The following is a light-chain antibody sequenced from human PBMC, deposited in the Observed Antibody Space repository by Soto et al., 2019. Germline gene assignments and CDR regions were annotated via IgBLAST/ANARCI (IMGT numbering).Light chain of an antibody. V-gene: IGKV3-20*01. CDR2: GTS. J-gene: IGKJ5*01. Sequence: EIVLTQSPGTLPLSPGERATLSCRASQSVSSRYIGWYQQKPGQAPRLLIYGTSNRATAIPDRFSGSGSGTDFSLAISILEHEDFAGYYCHHYGSSPPITFGQGTRLEIK. CDR3: HHYGSSPPIT. CDR1: QSVSSRY.